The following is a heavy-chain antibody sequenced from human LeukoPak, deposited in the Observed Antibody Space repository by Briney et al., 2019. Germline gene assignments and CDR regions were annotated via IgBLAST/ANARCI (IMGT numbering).Heavy chain of an antibody. J-gene: IGHJ5*02. CDR1: GYTFTSYG. CDR3: ARVIEDIVVPAAIFGVLSTNWFDP. V-gene: IGHV1-18*01. CDR2: ISAYNGNT. Sequence: GASVKVSCKASGYTFTSYGISWVRQAPGQGLEGMGWISAYNGNTNYAQKLQGRVTMTTDTSTSTAYMELRSLRSDDTAVYYCARVIEDIVVPAAIFGVLSTNWFDPWGQGTLSPSPQ. D-gene: IGHD2-2*02.